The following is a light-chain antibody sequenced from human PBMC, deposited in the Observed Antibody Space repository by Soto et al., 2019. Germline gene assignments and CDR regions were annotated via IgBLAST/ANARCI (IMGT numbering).Light chain of an antibody. CDR1: SSDVGSYVL. V-gene: IGLV2-23*01. CDR3: YSYAGSNTLMV. CDR2: EAT. Sequence: QSVLTQPASVSGSPGQSITISCTGASSDVGSYVLVSWYQQHPGKAPRLIIFEATKRPSGVSDRFSGSRSGDSASLTISGLQAEDEAEYYCYSYAGSNTLMVFGGGTKLTVL. J-gene: IGLJ2*01.